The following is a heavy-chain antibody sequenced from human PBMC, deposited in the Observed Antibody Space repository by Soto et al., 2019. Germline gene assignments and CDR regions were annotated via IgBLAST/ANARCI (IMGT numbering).Heavy chain of an antibody. D-gene: IGHD2-15*01. CDR2: IIPIFGTA. CDR3: ARRGTVVTDYYYYGMDV. Sequence: SVKVSCKASGGTFSSYAISWVRQAPGQGLEWMGGIIPIFGTANYAQKYQGRVTITADESTSTAYMELSSLRSEDTAVYYCARRGTVVTDYYYYGMDVWGQGTTVTVSS. J-gene: IGHJ6*02. V-gene: IGHV1-69*13. CDR1: GGTFSSYA.